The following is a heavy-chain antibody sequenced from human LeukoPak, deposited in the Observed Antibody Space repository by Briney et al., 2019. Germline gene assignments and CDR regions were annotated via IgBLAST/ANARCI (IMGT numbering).Heavy chain of an antibody. CDR3: ARWETVGAIFDY. V-gene: IGHV1-8*01. Sequence: GASVKVSCKASGYTFTSYDINWVRQATGQGLEWMGWMNPNSGNTGYAQKFQGGVTMTRNTSISTAYMELSSLRSEDTAVYYCARWETVGAIFDYWGQGTLVTVSS. CDR1: GYTFTSYD. J-gene: IGHJ4*02. D-gene: IGHD1-26*01. CDR2: MNPNSGNT.